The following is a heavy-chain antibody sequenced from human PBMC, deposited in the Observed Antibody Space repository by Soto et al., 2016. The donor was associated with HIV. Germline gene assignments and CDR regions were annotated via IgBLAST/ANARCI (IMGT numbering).Heavy chain of an antibody. D-gene: IGHD4-17*01. CDR2: VNVDGGTT. V-gene: IGHV3-74*03. J-gene: IGHJ4*02. CDR3: ARAPADHGGIDY. Sequence: DVQLEESGGGLVQPEGSLRLSCKTSGFTFGSYWMHWVRQTPGKGLEWVSRVNVDGGTTSYADPVKGRFTISRDNGKNMVYLQMDTLKVDDTAVYFCARAPADHGGIDYWGQGTLVTVSS. CDR1: GFTFGSYW.